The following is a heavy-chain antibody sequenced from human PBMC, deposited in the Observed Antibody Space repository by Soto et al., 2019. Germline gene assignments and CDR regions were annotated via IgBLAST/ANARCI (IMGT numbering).Heavy chain of an antibody. J-gene: IGHJ4*02. Sequence: SETLSLTCTVSGGSISSSSYYWGWIRQPPGKGLEWIGSIYYSGSTYYNPSLKSRVTISVDTSKNQFSLKLSSVTAADTAVYYCARPRHCSGGSCYFFDYWGQGTLVTVSS. V-gene: IGHV4-39*01. CDR3: ARPRHCSGGSCYFFDY. CDR2: IYYSGST. D-gene: IGHD2-15*01. CDR1: GGSISSSSYY.